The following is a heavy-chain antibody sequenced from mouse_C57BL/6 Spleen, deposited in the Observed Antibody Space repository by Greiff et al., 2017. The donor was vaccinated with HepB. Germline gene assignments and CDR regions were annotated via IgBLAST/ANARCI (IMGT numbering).Heavy chain of an antibody. J-gene: IGHJ3*01. CDR2: INPGSGGT. CDR3: ARKGDYYDYDEGFAY. Sequence: VKLLESGAELVRPGTSVKVSCKASGYAFTNYLIEWVKQRPGQGLEWIGVINPGSGGTNYNEKFKGKATLTADKSSSTAYMQLSSLTSEDSAVYFCARKGDYYDYDEGFAYWGQGTLVTVSA. CDR1: GYAFTNYL. D-gene: IGHD2-4*01. V-gene: IGHV1-54*01.